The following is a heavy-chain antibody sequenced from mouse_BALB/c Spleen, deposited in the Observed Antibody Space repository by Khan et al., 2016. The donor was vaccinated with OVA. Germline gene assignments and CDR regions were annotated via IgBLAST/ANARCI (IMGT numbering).Heavy chain of an antibody. J-gene: IGHJ4*01. CDR3: TKWGDVYAVDY. D-gene: IGHD2-13*01. V-gene: IGHV2-3*01. Sequence: VELVESGPGLVAPSQSLTITCTVSGFSLTSYGVNWVRQPPGKGLEWLGVIWGDGSTNYHSALISRLSISKDNSKSQLFLKLNSLQTDDTATYYCTKWGDVYAVDYWGQGTSVTVSS. CDR2: IWGDGST. CDR1: GFSLTSYG.